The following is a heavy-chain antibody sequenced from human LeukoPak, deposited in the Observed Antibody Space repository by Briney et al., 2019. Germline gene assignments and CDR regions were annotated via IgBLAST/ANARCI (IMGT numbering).Heavy chain of an antibody. CDR2: ISRSSSAI. CDR3: AREGRVFDWLSRSLNWFDP. CDR1: GFTFSSYS. Sequence: GGSLRLSCAASGFTFSSYSMNWVRQAPGKGLEWVSYISRSSSAIYYADSVKGRFTISRDNAKNSLYLQMNSLRAEDTAVYYCAREGRVFDWLSRSLNWFDPWGQGTLVTVSS. J-gene: IGHJ5*02. D-gene: IGHD3-9*01. V-gene: IGHV3-48*04.